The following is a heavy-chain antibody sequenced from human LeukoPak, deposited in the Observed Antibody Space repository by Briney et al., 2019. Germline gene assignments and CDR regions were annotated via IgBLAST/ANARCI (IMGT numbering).Heavy chain of an antibody. CDR1: GDSISSRSYF. CDR3: ARENNHLTWFDP. J-gene: IGHJ5*02. Sequence: SETLSLICNVSGDSISSRSYFWGWIRQPPGKDLEWLGSIYYSGSTYYNPSLKSRVTISVDTSKNQFSLRLRSVTAADTAVYYCARENNHLTWFDPWGQGTLVTASS. V-gene: IGHV4-39*01. CDR2: IYYSGST.